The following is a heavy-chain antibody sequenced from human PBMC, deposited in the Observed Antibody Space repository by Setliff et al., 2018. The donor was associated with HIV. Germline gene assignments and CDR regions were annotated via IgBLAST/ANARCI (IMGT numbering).Heavy chain of an antibody. D-gene: IGHD2-15*01. J-gene: IGHJ4*02. V-gene: IGHV4-59*01. Sequence: SETLSLTCIVSGGSISSYYWSWIRQPPGKGLEWIGYIYYGGSTNYNPSLKNRVTISIDTSKKQFSLNLSSVTAADTAVYYCARDAGGSVGNYYFDYWGQGTLVTVSS. CDR2: IYYGGST. CDR1: GGSISSYY. CDR3: ARDAGGSVGNYYFDY.